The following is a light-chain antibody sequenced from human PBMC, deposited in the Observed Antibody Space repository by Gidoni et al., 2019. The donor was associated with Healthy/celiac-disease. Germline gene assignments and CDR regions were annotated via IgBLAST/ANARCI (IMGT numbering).Light chain of an antibody. CDR1: QGISSY. V-gene: IGKV1-9*01. CDR3: QQHNSYRVT. Sequence: IHLTQPPSFLSASAGDSVTITCRASQGISSYLAWYQQKPGKAPKLLNYAASTLQSGVPSRCSGSGSGTEFTLTISSLQPEDFATYYCQQHNSYRVTFGPGTKVDIK. CDR2: AAS. J-gene: IGKJ3*01.